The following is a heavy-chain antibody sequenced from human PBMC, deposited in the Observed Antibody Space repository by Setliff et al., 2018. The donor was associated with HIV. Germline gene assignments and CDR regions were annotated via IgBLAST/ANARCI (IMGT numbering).Heavy chain of an antibody. CDR3: ARGGRSTVTQWAWFDP. CDR1: GGSISTSRYY. V-gene: IGHV4-39*07. CDR2: INYRGNT. J-gene: IGHJ5*02. D-gene: IGHD4-17*01. Sequence: SETLSLTCTVSGGSISTSRYYWGWIRQPPGRGLEWIGSINYRGNTYYNPSLTSRAAISVDTTKNQISLKLTSVTAADTAVYYCARGGRSTVTQWAWFDPWGQGTLVTVSS.